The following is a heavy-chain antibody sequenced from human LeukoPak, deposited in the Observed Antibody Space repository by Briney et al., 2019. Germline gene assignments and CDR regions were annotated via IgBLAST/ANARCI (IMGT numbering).Heavy chain of an antibody. CDR3: AKDIHDFYSDYGMDV. D-gene: IGHD3-3*01. CDR2: ISWNSGSI. CDR1: GFTFDDYA. Sequence: GGSLRLSCAASGFTFDDYAMHWVRQAPGKGLEWVSGISWNSGSIGYADSVKGRFTISRDNAKNSLYLQMNSLRAEDTALYYCAKDIHDFYSDYGMDVWGQGTTVTVSS. V-gene: IGHV3-9*01. J-gene: IGHJ6*02.